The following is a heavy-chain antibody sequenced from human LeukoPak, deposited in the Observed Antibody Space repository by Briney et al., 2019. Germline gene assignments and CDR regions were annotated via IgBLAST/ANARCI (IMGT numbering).Heavy chain of an antibody. Sequence: ASVKVSCKASGYTFTGYSMHWVRQAPGQGLEWMGRINPNIGSTNYAQKFQGRVTMTRDTSISTAYMELSRLRSDDTAVYYCASSLPRGPYYFDYWGQGTLVTVSS. CDR2: INPNIGST. V-gene: IGHV1-2*06. CDR3: ASSLPRGPYYFDY. CDR1: GYTFTGYS. D-gene: IGHD5-12*01. J-gene: IGHJ4*02.